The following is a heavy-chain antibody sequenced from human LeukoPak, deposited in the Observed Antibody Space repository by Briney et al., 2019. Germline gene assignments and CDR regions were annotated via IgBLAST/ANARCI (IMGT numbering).Heavy chain of an antibody. D-gene: IGHD1-20*01. Sequence: SETPSLTCGVSGYSISRGYYWAWIRPPPGKGLEWIGTIYHIGSTYYNPSLESRVTISVDTSKNEFSLNLNSVTAADTAVYYCARAGWIITSGIDYWGQGALVTVSS. CDR1: GYSISRGYY. CDR3: ARAGWIITSGIDY. V-gene: IGHV4-38-2*01. CDR2: IYHIGST. J-gene: IGHJ4*02.